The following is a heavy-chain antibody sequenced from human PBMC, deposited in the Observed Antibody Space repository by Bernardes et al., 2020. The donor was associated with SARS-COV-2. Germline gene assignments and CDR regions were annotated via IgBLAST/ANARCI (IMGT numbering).Heavy chain of an antibody. V-gene: IGHV4-59*01. CDR2: IDYSGST. Sequence: SEPLSLTCTVPGGSISNDYWSWIRQLPGKGLEWIAYIDYSGSTNYNPTLKSRITISVDTSKNKFSLKLSSVTAADTAVYYCARLHYGQMGIDYWGQGTLVTVAS. CDR3: ARLHYGQMGIDY. J-gene: IGHJ4*02. CDR1: GGSISNDY. D-gene: IGHD3-10*01.